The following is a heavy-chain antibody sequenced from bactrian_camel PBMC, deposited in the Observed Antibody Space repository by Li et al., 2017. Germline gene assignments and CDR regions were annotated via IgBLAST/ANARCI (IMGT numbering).Heavy chain of an antibody. J-gene: IGHJ4*01. CDR3: AINPDYGYCSDGAWAYTR. D-gene: IGHD5*01. CDR2: IYVGGGST. CDR1: GFIHSSNC. Sequence: VQLVESGGGSVQAGGSLRLSCAASGFIHSSNCMGWFRQAPGKEREGVASIYVGGGSTYYADSVKGRFTISQDNAKNTVYLQMNSLKPEDTAMYVCAINPDYGYCSDGAWAYTRWGQGTQVTVS. V-gene: IGHV3S31*01.